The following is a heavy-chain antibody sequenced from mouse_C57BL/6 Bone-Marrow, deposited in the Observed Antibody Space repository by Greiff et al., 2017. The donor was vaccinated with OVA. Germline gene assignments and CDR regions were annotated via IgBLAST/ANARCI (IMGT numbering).Heavy chain of an antibody. D-gene: IGHD4-1*01. CDR1: GYAFSSSW. CDR2: IYPGDGDT. J-gene: IGHJ1*03. Sequence: VKLMESGPELVKPGASVKISCKASGYAFSSSWMNWVKQRPGKGLEWIGRIYPGDGDTNYNGKFKGKATLTADKSSSTAYMQLSSLTSEDSAVYFCARFLANWDDFDVWGTGTTVTVSS. V-gene: IGHV1-82*01. CDR3: ARFLANWDDFDV.